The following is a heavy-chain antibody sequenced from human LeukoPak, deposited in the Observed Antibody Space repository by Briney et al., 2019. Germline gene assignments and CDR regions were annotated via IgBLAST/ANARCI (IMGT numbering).Heavy chain of an antibody. D-gene: IGHD6-13*01. V-gene: IGHV1-46*01. CDR2: INPSAGST. J-gene: IGHJ4*02. Sequence: ASVKVSCKASGYTFTRYYIHWVRQAPGQGLEWMGIINPSAGSTSYAQKFQGRVTITADKSTSTAYMELSSLRSEDTAVYYCARGSHIAAAGTLDYWGQGTLVTVSS. CDR3: ARGSHIAAAGTLDY. CDR1: GYTFTRYY.